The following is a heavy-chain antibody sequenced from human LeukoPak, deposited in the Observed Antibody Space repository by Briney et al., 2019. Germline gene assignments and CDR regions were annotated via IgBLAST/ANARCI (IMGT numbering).Heavy chain of an antibody. Sequence: GRSLRLSCAASGFTFSNCGMHWVRQAPGKGLEWVAVISYDGSNKYYADPVKARFTISRDNSKNTLYLQMNSLRAEDTALYYCAKDPADIVVVVAATADYYYGMDVWGQGTAVTVSS. V-gene: IGHV3-30*18. CDR1: GFTFSNCG. CDR3: AKDPADIVVVVAATADYYYGMDV. J-gene: IGHJ6*02. CDR2: ISYDGSNK. D-gene: IGHD2-15*01.